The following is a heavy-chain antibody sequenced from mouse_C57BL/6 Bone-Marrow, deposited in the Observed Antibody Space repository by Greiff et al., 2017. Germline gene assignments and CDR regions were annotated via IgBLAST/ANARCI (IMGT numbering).Heavy chain of an antibody. CDR2: IDPSDSYT. CDR1: GYTFTSYW. CDR3: ECRSGLVYYDF. J-gene: IGHJ1*03. V-gene: IGHV1-59*01. D-gene: IGHD3-3*01. Sequence: QVQLQQPGAELVRPGTSVKLSCKASGYTFTSYWMHWVKPRPGQGLEWIGVIDPSDSYTNSNQKFKGKATLTVDTSSSTAYMQLSSLTSATSAVYDCECRSGLVYYDFWGTGTTVTVSS.